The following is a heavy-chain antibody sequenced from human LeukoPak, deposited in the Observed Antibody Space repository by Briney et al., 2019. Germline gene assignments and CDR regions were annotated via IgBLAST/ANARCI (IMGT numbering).Heavy chain of an antibody. CDR3: ARDRGWEQFDY. J-gene: IGHJ4*02. CDR1: GFTFSISW. D-gene: IGHD5-24*01. Sequence: GGSLRLSCAASGFTFSISWMTWVRQAPGKGLEWVANIKEDGSEQYYMDSVKGRFTISRDNAKNSLYLQMNSLRAEDTAVYYCARDRGWEQFDYWGQGTLVIVSS. CDR2: IKEDGSEQ. V-gene: IGHV3-7*01.